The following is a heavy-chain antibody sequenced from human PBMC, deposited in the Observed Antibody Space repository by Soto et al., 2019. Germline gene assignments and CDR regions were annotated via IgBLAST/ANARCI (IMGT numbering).Heavy chain of an antibody. CDR3: ASYHLNSYYYGMDV. Sequence: QVQLVQSGAAVKKPGASVKVSCKASGYTFTSYGFSWVRQAPGQGLEWMVWISAYNGNTNYAQKLQGRVTMTTDTSTSTAYMELRSLRSDDTAVYYCASYHLNSYYYGMDVWGQGTTVTVSS. CDR1: GYTFTSYG. V-gene: IGHV1-18*01. CDR2: ISAYNGNT. J-gene: IGHJ6*02.